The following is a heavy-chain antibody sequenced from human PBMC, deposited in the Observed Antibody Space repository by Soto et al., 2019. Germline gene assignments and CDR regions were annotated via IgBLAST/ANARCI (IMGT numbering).Heavy chain of an antibody. CDR1: GFTFSSYG. J-gene: IGHJ5*02. CDR2: IWYDGSNK. V-gene: IGHV3-33*01. CDR3: ARETRYSSGWSPSKRNWFDP. Sequence: QVQLVESGGGVVQPGRSLRLSCAASGFTFSSYGMHWVRQAPGKGLEWVAVIWYDGSNKYYADSVKGRFTISRDNSKNTLYLPMNSLRAEDTAVYYCARETRYSSGWSPSKRNWFDPWGQGTLVTVSS. D-gene: IGHD6-19*01.